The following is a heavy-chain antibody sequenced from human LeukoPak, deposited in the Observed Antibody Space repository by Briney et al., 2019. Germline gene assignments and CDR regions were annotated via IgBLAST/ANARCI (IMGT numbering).Heavy chain of an antibody. CDR1: GYSFTSYW. CDR3: ARSSATYGDYVGGDY. D-gene: IGHD4-17*01. J-gene: IGHJ4*02. V-gene: IGHV5-51*01. Sequence: GESLKISCKGSGYSFTSYWIGWVRQMPGKGLEWMGIIYPGDSDTRYSPSFQGQVAISADKSISTAYLQWSSLKASDTAMYYCARSSATYGDYVGGDYWGQGTLVTVSS. CDR2: IYPGDSDT.